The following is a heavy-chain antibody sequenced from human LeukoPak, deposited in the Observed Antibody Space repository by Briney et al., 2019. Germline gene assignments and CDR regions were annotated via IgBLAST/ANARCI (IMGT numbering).Heavy chain of an antibody. CDR3: AKGSGSYGQGLYS. CDR2: ISGSGDNSGSGDNT. V-gene: IGHV3-23*01. CDR1: GFTFSNYG. J-gene: IGHJ4*02. Sequence: GGSLRLSCAASGFTFSNYGMSWVRQAPGKGLECVSRISGSGDNSGSGDNTYYADSVKGRFTISRDDSKNTLYLQMNSLRAEDTAVYYCAKGSGSYGQGLYSWGQGTLVTVAS. D-gene: IGHD3-3*01.